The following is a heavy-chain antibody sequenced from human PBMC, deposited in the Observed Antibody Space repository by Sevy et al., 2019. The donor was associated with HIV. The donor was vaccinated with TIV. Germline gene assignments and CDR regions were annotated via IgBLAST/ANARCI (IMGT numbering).Heavy chain of an antibody. CDR1: GGSISSSSYY. D-gene: IGHD3-22*01. J-gene: IGHJ5*02. V-gene: IGHV4-39*01. CDR2: LFYSGST. CDR3: ARHAHITMIVT. Sequence: WGTLSLTCTVSGGSISSSSYYWGWMRQPPGKGLEWIGSLFYSGSTYYNSSLKSRVTITVDTSKNLFSLKLNSVTAADTDVYYCARHAHITMIVTWGQGTLVTVSS.